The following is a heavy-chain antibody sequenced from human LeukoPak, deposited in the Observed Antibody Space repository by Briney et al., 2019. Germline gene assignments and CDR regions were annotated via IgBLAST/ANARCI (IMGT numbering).Heavy chain of an antibody. D-gene: IGHD2-2*03. CDR3: AKGTLDRRFAFDI. CDR2: MTGDGYT. Sequence: GGSLRLSCAASGFIFNRCAMSWVRQAPGKGLEWVSSMTGDGYTFYAASVRGQFTISRDNAKNTLYLQMTSLTDEDTAIYYCAKGTLDRRFAFDIWGQGTKVSVSS. V-gene: IGHV3-23*01. CDR1: GFIFNRCA. J-gene: IGHJ3*02.